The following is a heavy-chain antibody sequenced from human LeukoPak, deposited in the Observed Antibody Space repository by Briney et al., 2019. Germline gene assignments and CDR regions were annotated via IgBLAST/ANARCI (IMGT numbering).Heavy chain of an antibody. CDR2: ISYDGSNK. CDR1: GFTFSSYG. V-gene: IGHV3-30*03. CDR3: ARDPYSGTYGDTYYYYMDV. D-gene: IGHD1-26*01. J-gene: IGHJ6*03. Sequence: PGGSLRLSCAASGFTFSSYGMHWVRQAPGKGLEWVAVISYDGSNKYYVDSVKGRFTISRDNSKNTLYLQMNSLRGEDTAVYYCARDPYSGTYGDTYYYYMDVWGKGTTVTISS.